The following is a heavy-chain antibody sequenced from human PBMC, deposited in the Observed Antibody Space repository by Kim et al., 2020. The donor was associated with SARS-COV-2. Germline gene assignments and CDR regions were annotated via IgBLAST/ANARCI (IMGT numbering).Heavy chain of an antibody. CDR3: ASLAAAGHNWFDP. J-gene: IGHJ5*02. D-gene: IGHD6-13*01. Sequence: YAQGFTGRFVFSLDTSVSTAYLQISRLKAEDTAVYYCASLAAAGHNWFDPWGQGTLVTVSS. V-gene: IGHV7-4-1*02.